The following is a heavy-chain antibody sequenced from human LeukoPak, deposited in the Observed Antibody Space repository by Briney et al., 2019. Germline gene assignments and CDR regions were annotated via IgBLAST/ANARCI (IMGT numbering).Heavy chain of an antibody. Sequence: ASVKVSCKASGHTFTGYYMHWVRQAPGQGLEWMGRINPNSGGTNYAQKFQGRVTMTRDTSISTAYMELSRLRSDDTAVYYCARLRFLEWFPFDYWGQGTLVTVSS. CDR2: INPNSGGT. J-gene: IGHJ4*02. CDR1: GHTFTGYY. D-gene: IGHD3-3*01. V-gene: IGHV1-2*06. CDR3: ARLRFLEWFPFDY.